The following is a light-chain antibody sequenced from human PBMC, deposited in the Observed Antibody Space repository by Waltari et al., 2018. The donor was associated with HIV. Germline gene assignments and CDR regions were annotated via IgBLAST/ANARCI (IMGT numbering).Light chain of an antibody. Sequence: QYALTKPASVPGSPGPSITISCPGTSSDSGGFKSVSCSQQSPGKATKLIIYDVSYRPSGVSNRCSGSKSGNTASLTISGLQAEDEADYYCGSSMTNVNMDVFGGGTKLTVL. J-gene: IGLJ2*01. CDR2: DVS. CDR3: GSSMTNVNMDV. V-gene: IGLV2-14*03. CDR1: SSDSGGFKS.